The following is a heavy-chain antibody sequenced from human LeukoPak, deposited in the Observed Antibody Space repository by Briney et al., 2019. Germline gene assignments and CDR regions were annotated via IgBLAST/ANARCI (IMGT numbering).Heavy chain of an antibody. CDR1: GFTFSSYG. Sequence: GGSLRLSCAASGFTFSSYGMHWVRQAPGKGLEWVAVISYDGSTKYYADSVKGRFTISRDNSKNTLYLQINSLRAEDTAVYYCAKWLFSGRYFDYWGQGTVVTVSS. CDR3: AKWLFSGRYFDY. D-gene: IGHD3-9*01. CDR2: ISYDGSTK. J-gene: IGHJ4*02. V-gene: IGHV3-30*18.